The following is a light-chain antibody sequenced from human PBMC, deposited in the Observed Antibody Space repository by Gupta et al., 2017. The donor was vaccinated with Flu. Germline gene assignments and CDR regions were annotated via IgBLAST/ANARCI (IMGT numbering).Light chain of an antibody. V-gene: IGLV6-57*01. CDR3: QSFDSINALWV. CDR2: EDR. J-gene: IGLJ3*02. Sequence: GSIATNYVQWFQQHPGSCPTTVIYEDRQTPSGVPDRFSGSIDSSSNSASLTISGLKTEDEADYYCQSFDSINALWVFGGGTKLTVL. CDR1: GSIATNY.